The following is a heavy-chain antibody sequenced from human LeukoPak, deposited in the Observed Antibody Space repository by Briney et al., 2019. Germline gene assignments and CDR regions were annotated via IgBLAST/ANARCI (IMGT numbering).Heavy chain of an antibody. D-gene: IGHD1-26*01. V-gene: IGHV1-46*03. J-gene: IGHJ3*02. CDR1: GYTFTSYY. Sequence: GASVKVSCKASGYTFTSYYTHWVRQAPGQGLEWMGIINPSGGSTSYAQKFQGRVTMTRDTSTSTVYMELSSLRSEDTAVYYCAREKGIVGAIHDAFDIWGQGTMVTVSS. CDR2: INPSGGST. CDR3: AREKGIVGAIHDAFDI.